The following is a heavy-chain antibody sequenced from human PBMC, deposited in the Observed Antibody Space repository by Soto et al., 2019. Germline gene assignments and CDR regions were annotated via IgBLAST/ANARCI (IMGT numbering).Heavy chain of an antibody. V-gene: IGHV3-23*05. CDR1: GFTFSTYA. J-gene: IGHJ4*02. CDR2: IDNSGGIT. Sequence: EVQLLESGGGLVQPGGSLRLSCAASGFTFSTYAMSWVRQAPGKGLEWVSTIDNSGGITYYADSVKGRFTISRDNSKNTLDLQMNSLRAEETAVYYCAKGGYNYGFLFDCWGQGTLVTVSS. D-gene: IGHD5-18*01. CDR3: AKGGYNYGFLFDC.